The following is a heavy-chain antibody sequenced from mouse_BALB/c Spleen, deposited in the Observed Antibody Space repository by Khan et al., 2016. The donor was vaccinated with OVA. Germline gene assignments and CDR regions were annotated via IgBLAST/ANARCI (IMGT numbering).Heavy chain of an antibody. CDR2: ISPGSGTP. CDR3: ARENYYGSSHYAMDY. Sequence: DLVKPGASVKLSCKASGYTFTSYWINWIKQRPGQGLEWIGRISPGSGTPYYNEMFKGKATLTVDISSNTAYIQLSSLSSEDSAVDFCARENYYGSSHYAMDYWRQGTSVTVSS. CDR1: GYTFTSYW. J-gene: IGHJ4*01. D-gene: IGHD1-1*01. V-gene: IGHV1S41*01.